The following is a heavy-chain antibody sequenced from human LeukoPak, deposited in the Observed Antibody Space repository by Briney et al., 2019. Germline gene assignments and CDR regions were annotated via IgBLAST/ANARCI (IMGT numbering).Heavy chain of an antibody. CDR2: IYYSGST. CDR3: ARAGAKKPIYYDSSGDAFDI. Sequence: SETLSLTCTVSGGSISSHYWGWIRQPPGKGLEWIGYIYYSGSTNYNPSLKSRVTISVDTSKNQFSLKLSSVTAADTAVYYCARAGAKKPIYYDSSGDAFDIWDQGTMVTVSS. J-gene: IGHJ3*02. V-gene: IGHV4-59*11. CDR1: GGSISSHY. D-gene: IGHD3-22*01.